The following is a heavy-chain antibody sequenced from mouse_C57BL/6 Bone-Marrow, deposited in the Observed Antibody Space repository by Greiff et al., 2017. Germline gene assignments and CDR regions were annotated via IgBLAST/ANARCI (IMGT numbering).Heavy chain of an antibody. J-gene: IGHJ2*01. D-gene: IGHD2-5*01. V-gene: IGHV1-61*01. CDR1: GYTFTSYW. CDR3: ARRDYSNSYY. Sequence: VQLQQPGAELVRPGSSVKLSCKASGYTFTSYWMDWVKQRPGQGLEWIGNIYPSDSETHYNQKFKDKATLTVDKSSSTAYMQLSSLTSEDAAVYYCARRDYSNSYYWGQGTTLTVSS. CDR2: IYPSDSET.